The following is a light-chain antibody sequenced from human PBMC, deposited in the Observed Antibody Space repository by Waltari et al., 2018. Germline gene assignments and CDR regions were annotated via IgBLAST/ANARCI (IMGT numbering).Light chain of an antibody. V-gene: IGKV3-20*01. Sequence: EIVLTQSPGTLSLSPGERATLSCRASHSVGSTLAWYQQKPGQPPRLLIYGASSRATGIPDRFSGSGSGTDFSLTIGRLEPEDFAVYYCQHYVRLPATFGQGTKVEIK. CDR2: GAS. CDR1: HSVGST. J-gene: IGKJ1*01. CDR3: QHYVRLPAT.